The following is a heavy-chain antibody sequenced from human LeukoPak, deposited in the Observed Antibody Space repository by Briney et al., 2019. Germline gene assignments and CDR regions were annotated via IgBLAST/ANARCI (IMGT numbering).Heavy chain of an antibody. J-gene: IGHJ3*02. Sequence: SGPTLVKPTQTLTLTCAFSGFPLSTSGVGVGWIRQPPGKALEWLALIYWDDDKRYSPSLKSRLTITKDTSKNQVVLTMTNMDPVDTATYYCARQPRAVAATRDDAFDIWGQGTMVTVSS. CDR1: GFPLSTSGVG. CDR3: ARQPRAVAATRDDAFDI. V-gene: IGHV2-5*02. D-gene: IGHD6-19*01. CDR2: IYWDDDK.